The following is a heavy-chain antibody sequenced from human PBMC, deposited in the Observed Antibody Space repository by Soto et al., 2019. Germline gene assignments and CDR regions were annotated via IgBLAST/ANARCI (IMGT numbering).Heavy chain of an antibody. CDR2: TYYRSKWYN. Sequence: SQTLSLTCAISGDSVSSNSAAWNWIKQSPSRGLEWLGRTYYRSKWYNDYAVSVKSRITINPDTSKNQFSLQLNSVTPEDTAVYYCAGDLPAAAGTNLDYWGQGTLVTVSS. D-gene: IGHD6-13*01. J-gene: IGHJ4*02. V-gene: IGHV6-1*01. CDR1: GDSVSSNSAA. CDR3: AGDLPAAAGTNLDY.